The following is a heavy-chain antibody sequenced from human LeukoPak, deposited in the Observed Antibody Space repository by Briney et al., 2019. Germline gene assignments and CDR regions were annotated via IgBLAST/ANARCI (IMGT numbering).Heavy chain of an antibody. J-gene: IGHJ4*02. D-gene: IGHD3-9*01. Sequence: PGGSLRLSCAASGFTFSSYAMSWVRQAPGKGLEWVSSVSRSGDSTYYTDSVKGRFTISRDNSKNTLYLQMNSLRAEDTAVYYCAKDLVILSDYGGQGTLVTVSS. CDR2: VSRSGDST. CDR1: GFTFSSYA. CDR3: AKDLVILSDY. V-gene: IGHV3-23*01.